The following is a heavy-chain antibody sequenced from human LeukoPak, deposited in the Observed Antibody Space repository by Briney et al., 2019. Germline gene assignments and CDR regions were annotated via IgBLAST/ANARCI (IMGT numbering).Heavy chain of an antibody. V-gene: IGHV4-59*08. J-gene: IGHJ4*02. CDR2: IYYSGST. Sequence: SETLSLTCTVSGGSISSYYWSWIRQPPGKGLEWIGYIYYSGSTNYNPSLKSRVTISVDTSKNQFSLKLSSVTAADTAVYYCAGGDSSGYFLDFDYWGQGTLVTVSS. CDR1: GGSISSYY. CDR3: AGGDSSGYFLDFDY. D-gene: IGHD3-22*01.